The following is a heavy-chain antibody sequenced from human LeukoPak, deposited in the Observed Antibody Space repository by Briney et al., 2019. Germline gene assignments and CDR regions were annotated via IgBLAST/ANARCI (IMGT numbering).Heavy chain of an antibody. V-gene: IGHV4-59*08. D-gene: IGHD5-12*01. Sequence: LXLXXXXSGGXXXPYYWIWVRQPPGKGLEWMGYIQYTGYTNYNPSLKSRGTMSLDTSKNQFSLNLNSVTAADTAVYYCARHSYSGYDRLFDYWGQGIPVTVSS. J-gene: IGHJ4*02. CDR3: ARHSYSGYDRLFDY. CDR2: IQYTGYT. CDR1: GGXXXPYY.